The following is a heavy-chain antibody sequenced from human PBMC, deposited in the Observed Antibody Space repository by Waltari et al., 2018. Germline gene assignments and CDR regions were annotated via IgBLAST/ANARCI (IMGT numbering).Heavy chain of an antibody. D-gene: IGHD1-26*01. CDR2: LNPNSDDT. CDR1: GYSFTSYD. J-gene: IGHJ6*02. Sequence: QVQLVQSGAEVKKPGASVKVSCTPSGYSFTSYDTNWVRQAPGQGLEWMGWLNPNSDDTEYAQKFQGRITMTTDTSTSTAYMELHSLRSDDTAVYFCARAVGGGARGYFGMDDWGLGTTVTVSS. V-gene: IGHV1-8*01. CDR3: ARAVGGGARGYFGMDD.